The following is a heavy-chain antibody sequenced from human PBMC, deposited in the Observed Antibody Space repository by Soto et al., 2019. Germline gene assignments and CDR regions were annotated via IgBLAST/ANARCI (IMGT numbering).Heavy chain of an antibody. J-gene: IGHJ6*01. Sequence: SETLSLTCTVSGVSINAFFWSWVRHPPGKGLESIGYIFYSGSTNYNPSLKSRVTISLDTSKTQFSLNLTSVTAADTAVYYCATKTGLYYYGMDVWGQGTTVTVSS. CDR1: GVSINAFF. CDR3: ATKTGLYYYGMDV. CDR2: IFYSGST. V-gene: IGHV4-59*01.